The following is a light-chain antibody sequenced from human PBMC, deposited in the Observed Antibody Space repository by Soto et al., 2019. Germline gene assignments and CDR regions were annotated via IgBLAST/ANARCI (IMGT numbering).Light chain of an antibody. Sequence: QAVVTQEPSLTVSPGGTVTLTCGSSTGAVTSGHYPYWFQQKPGQAPRTLIYDTSNKHSWTPARFSGSLLGGKVALTLSGAQPEDEAEYYCLLSYSGALVVFGGGTQLTVL. CDR3: LLSYSGALVV. CDR1: TGAVTSGHY. V-gene: IGLV7-46*01. CDR2: DTS. J-gene: IGLJ7*01.